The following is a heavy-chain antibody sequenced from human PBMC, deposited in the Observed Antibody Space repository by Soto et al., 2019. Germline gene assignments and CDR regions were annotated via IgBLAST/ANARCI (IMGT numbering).Heavy chain of an antibody. V-gene: IGHV1-69*08. Sequence: QVQLVQSGAEVKKPGSSVKVSCKASGGTFSSYTISWVRQAPGQGLEWMGRIIPILGIANYAQKFQGRVTITADKSTSTADMELSSLRSEDTAVYYCARDPWSSRSSWFDPWGQGTLVTVSS. CDR1: GGTFSSYT. J-gene: IGHJ5*02. CDR3: ARDPWSSRSSWFDP. CDR2: IIPILGIA. D-gene: IGHD3-3*01.